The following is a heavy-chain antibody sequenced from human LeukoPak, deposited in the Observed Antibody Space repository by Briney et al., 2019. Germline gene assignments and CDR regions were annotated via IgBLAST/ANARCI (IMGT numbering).Heavy chain of an antibody. Sequence: QPGGSLRLSCAASGFTFSSYGMHWVRQAPGKGLEWVAVISYDGSNKYYADSVKGRFTISRDNSKNTLYLQMNSLRAEDTAVYYCAREGYSSYRGAFDIWGQGTMVTVSS. D-gene: IGHD6-13*01. CDR2: ISYDGSNK. J-gene: IGHJ3*02. CDR1: GFTFSSYG. V-gene: IGHV3-30*19. CDR3: AREGYSSYRGAFDI.